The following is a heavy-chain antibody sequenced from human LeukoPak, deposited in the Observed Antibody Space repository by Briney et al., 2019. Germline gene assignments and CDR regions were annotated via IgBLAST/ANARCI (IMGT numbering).Heavy chain of an antibody. J-gene: IGHJ4*02. V-gene: IGHV1-2*06. CDR2: INPDSGDT. Sequence: ASVKVSCKASGYIFTGYYIHWVRQAPGQGLEWMGRINPDSGDTIFAQRFQGRVTMTRDTSISTAYMELSRLRSDDTAVYYCATGYCGGDCYSSFDYWGQGTLVTVSS. D-gene: IGHD2-21*01. CDR3: ATGYCGGDCYSSFDY. CDR1: GYIFTGYY.